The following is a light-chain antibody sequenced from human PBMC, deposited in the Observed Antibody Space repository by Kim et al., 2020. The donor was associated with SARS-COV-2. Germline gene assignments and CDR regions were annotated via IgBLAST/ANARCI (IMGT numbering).Light chain of an antibody. J-gene: IGKJ2*01. V-gene: IGKV1-5*03. CDR1: QDISTW. CDR2: KAS. Sequence: SASVGDRVTITCRASQDISTWLAWDQQKPGKAPNLLIYKASNLESGVPSRFSGSGSGTGFTLTISSLQPDDFATYYCQHYSRYPYTFGQGTKLEI. CDR3: QHYSRYPYT.